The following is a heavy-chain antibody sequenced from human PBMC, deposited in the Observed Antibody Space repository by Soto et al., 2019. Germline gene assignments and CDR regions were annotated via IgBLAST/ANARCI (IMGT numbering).Heavy chain of an antibody. D-gene: IGHD1-20*01. CDR3: ATALRNNGNDYLFGVDL. CDR2: ISYDGSNK. J-gene: IGHJ6*02. Sequence: GGSLRLSCAASGFTFSSYGMHWVRQAPGKGLEWVAVISYDGSNKYYADSVKGRFTISRDNSKNTLYLQMNSLRAEDTAVYYCATALRNNGNDYLFGVDLWGQGTTVTVSS. V-gene: IGHV3-30*03. CDR1: GFTFSSYG.